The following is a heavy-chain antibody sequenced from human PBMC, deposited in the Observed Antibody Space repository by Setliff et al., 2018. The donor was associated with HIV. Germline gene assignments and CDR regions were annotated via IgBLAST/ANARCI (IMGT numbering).Heavy chain of an antibody. D-gene: IGHD1-26*01. CDR1: GFNFSNTW. J-gene: IGHJ4*02. Sequence: PGGSLRLSCAASGFNFSNTWMNWVRQAPGKGLEWVSVISYDGSRTHYADSVKGRFTISRDNSKNSLYLEMNTLRAEDTALYYCARDSASPLYSGIYYAISFFDYWGQGSLVTVSS. CDR3: ARDSASPLYSGIYYAISFFDY. CDR2: ISYDGSRT. V-gene: IGHV3-30*07.